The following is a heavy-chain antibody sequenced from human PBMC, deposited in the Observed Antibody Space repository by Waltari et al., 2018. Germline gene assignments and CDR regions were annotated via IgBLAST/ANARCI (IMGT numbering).Heavy chain of an antibody. D-gene: IGHD5-18*01. CDR2: IYYSGST. Sequence: QLQLQESGPGLVKPSETLSLTCPVSGGSISSSSYYWGWIRQPPGKGLEWIGSIYYSGSTYYNPSLKSRVTISVDTSKNQFSLKLSSVTAADTAVYYCARTYSTPTPLDYWGQGTLVTVSS. CDR1: GGSISSSSYY. J-gene: IGHJ4*02. V-gene: IGHV4-39*07. CDR3: ARTYSTPTPLDY.